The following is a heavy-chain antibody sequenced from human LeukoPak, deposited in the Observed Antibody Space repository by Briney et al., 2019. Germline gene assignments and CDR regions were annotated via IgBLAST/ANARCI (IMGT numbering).Heavy chain of an antibody. CDR3: RWFGDKDAFDI. V-gene: IGHV3-9*01. Sequence: GGSLRLSCAASGFTFDDYAMHWVRQAPGKGLEWVSGISWNSGSIGYAVSVKGRFTISRDNAKNSLYLQMNSLRAEDTAVYYCRWFGDKDAFDIWGQGTMVTVSS. CDR1: GFTFDDYA. D-gene: IGHD3-10*01. J-gene: IGHJ3*02. CDR2: ISWNSGSI.